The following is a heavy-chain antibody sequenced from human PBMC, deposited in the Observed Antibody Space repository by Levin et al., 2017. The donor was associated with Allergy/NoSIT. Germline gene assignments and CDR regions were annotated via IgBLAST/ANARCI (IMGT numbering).Heavy chain of an antibody. V-gene: IGHV5-51*01. D-gene: IGHD5-18*01. CDR1: GYSFSNYW. Sequence: AGGSLRLSCKASGYSFSNYWIGWVRQMPGKGLESMGIIFPGDSDTRYSPSFQGQVTISVDKSISTAYLQWSSLRASDTAMYYCVRQGQGHSYVGYWGQGTLVTVSS. J-gene: IGHJ4*02. CDR2: IFPGDSDT. CDR3: VRQGQGHSYVGY.